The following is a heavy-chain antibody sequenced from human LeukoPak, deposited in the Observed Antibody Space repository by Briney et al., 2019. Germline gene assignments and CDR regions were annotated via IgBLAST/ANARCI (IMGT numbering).Heavy chain of an antibody. D-gene: IGHD6-13*01. V-gene: IGHV1-69*13. J-gene: IGHJ5*02. CDR1: GGTFSSYA. Sequence: ASVKVSCKASGGTFSSYAISWVRQAPGQGLEWMGGIIPIFGTANYAQKFQGRVTITADESTSTAYMELSSLRSEDTAVYYCARDRTLAAAGSNWFDPWGQGTLVTVSS. CDR2: IIPIFGTA. CDR3: ARDRTLAAAGSNWFDP.